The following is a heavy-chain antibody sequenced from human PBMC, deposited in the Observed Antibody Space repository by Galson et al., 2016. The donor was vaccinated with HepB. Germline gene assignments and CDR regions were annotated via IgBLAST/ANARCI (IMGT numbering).Heavy chain of an antibody. V-gene: IGHV4-31*03. Sequence: TLSLTCTVSGGSISSSTYYWGWIRQPPGKGLEWIGYIYHSGSTYYNPSLKSRVTISVDTSKNQFSLKLTSVTAADTAVYYCARSQPYYDSSGYYFPHWGQGTLVTVSS. CDR3: ARSQPYYDSSGYYFPH. CDR1: GGSISSSTYY. J-gene: IGHJ4*02. D-gene: IGHD3-22*01. CDR2: IYHSGST.